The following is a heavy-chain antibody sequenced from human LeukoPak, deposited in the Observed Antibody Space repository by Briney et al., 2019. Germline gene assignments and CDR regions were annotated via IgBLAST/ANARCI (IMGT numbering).Heavy chain of an antibody. CDR3: ARDPRDTGGSYDS. D-gene: IGHD2-8*02. CDR1: GYTFTSYY. CDR2: INPRNGAT. Sequence: ASVKVSCKASGYTFTSYYIQWVRQAPGQGPDWMGYINPRNGATNYSQKFQGRLTMTRDTSISTAYMEVSSLKSDDTAVYYCARDPRDTGGSYDSWGQGTLLTVSS. J-gene: IGHJ5*01. V-gene: IGHV1-2*02.